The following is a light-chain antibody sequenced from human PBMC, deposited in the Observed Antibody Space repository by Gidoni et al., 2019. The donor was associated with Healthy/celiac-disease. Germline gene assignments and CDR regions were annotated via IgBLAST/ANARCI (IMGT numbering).Light chain of an antibody. CDR1: PSVSSSY. J-gene: IGKJ1*01. Sequence: IVLPQSQGTLSLSPGERATLSCRASPSVSSSYLAWYQQKPGQAPRLLISGASSRATGLPDRFSGSGSGTDFTLTISRLEPEDFAVYYCQHYGSSPSTFGQGTKVEIK. CDR3: QHYGSSPST. V-gene: IGKV3-20*01. CDR2: GAS.